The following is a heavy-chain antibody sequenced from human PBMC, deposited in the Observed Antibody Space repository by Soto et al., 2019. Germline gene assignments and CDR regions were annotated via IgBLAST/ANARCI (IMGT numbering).Heavy chain of an antibody. CDR1: GGSISSYY. CDR2: IYYSGST. V-gene: IGHV4-59*08. CDR3: ATGTTGTTEYYYYYGMDV. J-gene: IGHJ6*02. Sequence: SETLSLTCTVSGGSISSYYWSWIRQPPGKGLEWIGYIYYSGSTNYNPSLKSRVTISVDTSKNQFSLKLSSVTAADTAVYYCATGTTGTTEYYYYYGMDVWGQGTTVTVSS. D-gene: IGHD1-1*01.